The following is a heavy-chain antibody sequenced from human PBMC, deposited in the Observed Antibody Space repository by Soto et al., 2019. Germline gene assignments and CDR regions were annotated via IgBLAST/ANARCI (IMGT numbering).Heavy chain of an antibody. D-gene: IGHD2-15*01. CDR1: GFTFSSNA. CDR3: AKAQGGSYFDY. J-gene: IGHJ4*02. CDR2: ISSSGGST. Sequence: GVSLRLSCVASGFTFSSNAMSWVRQAPGKGLEWVSGISSSGGSTYYADSVKGRFTISRDNSKNMLYLQMNNLRAEDTAVYYCAKAQGGSYFDYWGQGTLVTVSS. V-gene: IGHV3-23*01.